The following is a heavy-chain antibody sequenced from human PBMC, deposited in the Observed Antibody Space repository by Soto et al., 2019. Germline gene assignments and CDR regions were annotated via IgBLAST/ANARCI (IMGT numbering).Heavy chain of an antibody. J-gene: IGHJ4*02. CDR1: GFTFSSYG. D-gene: IGHD6-19*01. CDR2: IWYDGSNK. CDR3: ARDSHVGSGWQLTANY. V-gene: IGHV3-33*01. Sequence: HPGGSLSLSCAASGFTFSSYGMHWVRQAPGKGLEWVAVIWYDGSNKYYAESVKGRFTISRDNSKNTLYLQMNSLRAEDTAVYYCARDSHVGSGWQLTANYWGQGTLVTVSS.